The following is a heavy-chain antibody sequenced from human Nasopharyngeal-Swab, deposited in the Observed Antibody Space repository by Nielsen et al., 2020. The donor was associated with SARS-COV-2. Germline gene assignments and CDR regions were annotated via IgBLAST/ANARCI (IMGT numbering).Heavy chain of an antibody. CDR1: GFTFSTFW. V-gene: IGHV3-7*01. Sequence: GESLKISCAVSGFTFSTFWMTWVRQAPGKGLEWVANIKEDGSQKYYLDSVKGRFTISRDNAKNSLYLQMNSLRAEDTAVYYCAKTPGGGNNYFDYWGQGTLVTVSS. J-gene: IGHJ4*02. D-gene: IGHD5-24*01. CDR3: AKTPGGGNNYFDY. CDR2: IKEDGSQK.